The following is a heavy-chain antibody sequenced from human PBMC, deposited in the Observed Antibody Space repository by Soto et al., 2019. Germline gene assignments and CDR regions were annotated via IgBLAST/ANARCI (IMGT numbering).Heavy chain of an antibody. CDR1: GFTFSSYA. Sequence: PGGSLRLSCAASGFTFSSYAMSWVRQAPGKGLEWVSAISGSGGSTYYADSVKGRFTISRDNSKNTLYLQMNSLRAEDTAVYYCAKDRVRCDFWSGYFALWGHGTLVTVS. CDR3: AKDRVRCDFWSGYFAL. D-gene: IGHD3-3*01. CDR2: ISGSGGST. V-gene: IGHV3-23*01. J-gene: IGHJ4*01.